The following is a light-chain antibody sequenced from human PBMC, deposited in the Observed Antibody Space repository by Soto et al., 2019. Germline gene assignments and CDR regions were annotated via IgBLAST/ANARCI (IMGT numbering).Light chain of an antibody. V-gene: IGKV1-33*01. CDR3: QQYDNSPLT. CDR2: DAS. CDR1: QDISNY. J-gene: IGKJ4*01. Sequence: DIQTLDSPYSRSASLGDRFTITCQASQDISNYLNWYQQKPGKAPKLLIYDASNLETGVPSRFSGSGSGTDFTFTISSLQPEDIATYYCQQYDNSPLTFGGGTKVDI.